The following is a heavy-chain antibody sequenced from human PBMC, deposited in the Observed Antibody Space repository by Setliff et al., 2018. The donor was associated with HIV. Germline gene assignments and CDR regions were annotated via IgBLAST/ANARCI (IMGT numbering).Heavy chain of an antibody. V-gene: IGHV4-34*01. CDR2: INHSGST. CDR1: GGSFSGYY. J-gene: IGHJ6*03. Sequence: LSLTCAVYGGSFSGYYWSWIRQSPVKGLEWIGEINHSGSTKYNPSLKSRVTISVDTSKNQFSLKLSSVTAADTAVYYCARGTAYYNFWSGYSQDYYYYMDVWGKGTTVTVSS. CDR3: ARGTAYYNFWSGYSQDYYYYMDV. D-gene: IGHD3-3*01.